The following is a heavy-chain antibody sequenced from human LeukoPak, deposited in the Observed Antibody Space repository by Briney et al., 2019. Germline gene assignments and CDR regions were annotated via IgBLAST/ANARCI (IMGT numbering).Heavy chain of an antibody. D-gene: IGHD3-22*01. CDR1: GFTFSSYA. CDR2: ISYDGSNE. Sequence: PGGSLRLSCAASGFTFSSYAMHWVRQAPGKGLEWVAVISYDGSNEYYADSVKGRFTISRDNSKNTLYLQMNSLRAEDTAVYYCAKVVTMIVVVPDAFDIWGQGTMVTVSS. CDR3: AKVVTMIVVVPDAFDI. V-gene: IGHV3-30-3*01. J-gene: IGHJ3*02.